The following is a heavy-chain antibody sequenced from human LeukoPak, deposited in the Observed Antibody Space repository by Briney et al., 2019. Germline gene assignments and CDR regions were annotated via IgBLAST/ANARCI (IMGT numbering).Heavy chain of an antibody. J-gene: IGHJ4*02. D-gene: IGHD3-22*01. CDR2: IYYSGST. V-gene: IGHV4-59*12. CDR1: GGFISSYY. Sequence: SETLSLTCTVSGGFISSYYWSWIRQPPGKGLEWIGYIYYSGSTNYNPSLKSRVTISVDTSKNQFSLNLNSVTAADTAVYFCSRGLDSRKLGYWGQGTLVTVSS. CDR3: SRGLDSRKLGY.